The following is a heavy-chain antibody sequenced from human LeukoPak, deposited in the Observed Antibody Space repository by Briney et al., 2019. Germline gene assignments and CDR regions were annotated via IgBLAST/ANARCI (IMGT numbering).Heavy chain of an antibody. CDR1: VFTFDDYA. CDR2: ISWNSGSI. V-gene: IGHV3-9*01. Sequence: GGSLRLSCADSVFTFDDYAMPWVRQAPGKGLEWVSGISWNSGSIGYADSVKGRFTISGDNAKNSLYLQMNSLRAEDTALYYCAKDTYYYDSSGPFDYWGQGTLVTVSS. CDR3: AKDTYYYDSSGPFDY. D-gene: IGHD3-22*01. J-gene: IGHJ4*02.